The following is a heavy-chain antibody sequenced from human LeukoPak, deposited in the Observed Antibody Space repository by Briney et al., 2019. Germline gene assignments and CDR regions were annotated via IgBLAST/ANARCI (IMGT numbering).Heavy chain of an antibody. V-gene: IGHV3-33*06. CDR2: IWYDGSKK. D-gene: IGHD3-22*01. J-gene: IGHJ3*02. CDR1: GFTFRSHG. Sequence: PGGSLRLSCAASGFTFRSHGMQWVRQAPGKGLEWVAVIWYDGSKKYYADSVKGRFTISRDNSKNTLYLQMNSLRAEDTAVYYCAKGLLFTIIVVVNADAFDIWGQGTMVSVSS. CDR3: AKGLLFTIIVVVNADAFDI.